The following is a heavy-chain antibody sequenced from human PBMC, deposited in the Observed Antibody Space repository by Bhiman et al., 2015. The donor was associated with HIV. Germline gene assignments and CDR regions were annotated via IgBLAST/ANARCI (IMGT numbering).Heavy chain of an antibody. D-gene: IGHD2-2*01. CDR1: GFTFSIYS. J-gene: IGHJ3*02. CDR3: ARLYCSTTRCYAADI. Sequence: EVQLVESGGGLVKPGGSLRLSCAASGFTFSIYSMNWVRQAPGKGLEWVSSISSSSSYIYYADSVKGRFTISRDNAKSSLYLHMNSLRTEDTAVYYCARLYCSTTRCYAADIWGQGTVVTVSS. CDR2: ISSSSSYI. V-gene: IGHV3-21*01.